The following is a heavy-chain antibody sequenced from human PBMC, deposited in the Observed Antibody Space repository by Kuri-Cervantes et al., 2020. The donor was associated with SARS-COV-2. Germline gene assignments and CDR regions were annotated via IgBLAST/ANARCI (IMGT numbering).Heavy chain of an antibody. V-gene: IGHV4-39*01. CDR3: ASLLSYYDYVWGSYWYYYFDY. D-gene: IGHD3-16*01. CDR1: GGSVSSSGFF. CDR2: IYYSGRT. J-gene: IGHJ4*02. Sequence: SETLSLTCSVSGGSVSSSGFFWGWIRQPPGKGLEWIGNIYYSGRTYYNPSLKNRVTMSVDTSGNQVSLKLSSVTAADTAVYYCASLLSYYDYVWGSYWYYYFDYWGQGTLVTVSS.